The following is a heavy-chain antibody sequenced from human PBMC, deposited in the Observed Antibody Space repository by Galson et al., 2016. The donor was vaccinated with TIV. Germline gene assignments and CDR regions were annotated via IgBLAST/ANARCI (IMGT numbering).Heavy chain of an antibody. Sequence: SLRLSCAASGFIFNGFAMSWVRQAPGKGLQWVSAISRRGFNTYYADSAKGRFTISRDNSKNTLYLQMNSVRADDTAVYYCAKEAGTDYYYGMDVWGQGTLVTVSS. D-gene: IGHD1/OR15-1a*01. CDR3: AKEAGTDYYYGMDV. CDR1: GFIFNGFA. J-gene: IGHJ6*02. V-gene: IGHV3-23*01. CDR2: ISRRGFNT.